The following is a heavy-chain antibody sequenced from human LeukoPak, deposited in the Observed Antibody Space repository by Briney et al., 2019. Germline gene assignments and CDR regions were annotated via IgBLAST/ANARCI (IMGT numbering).Heavy chain of an antibody. D-gene: IGHD3-10*01. J-gene: IGHJ4*02. Sequence: GGSLRLSCAASGFTFSSYAVNWVRQAPGKGLEWVSGISGSGGTTYYADSVKGRFTISRDNSKNTLYLQMNSLRVEDTAVYYCAKQVLSASGSSDYWGQGTLVTVSS. CDR3: AKQVLSASGSSDY. CDR2: ISGSGGTT. CDR1: GFTFSSYA. V-gene: IGHV3-23*01.